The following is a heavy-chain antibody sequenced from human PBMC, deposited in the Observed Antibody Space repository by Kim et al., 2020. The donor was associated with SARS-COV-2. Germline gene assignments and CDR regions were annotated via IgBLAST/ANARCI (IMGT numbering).Heavy chain of an antibody. Sequence: GESLKISCKGSGYSFTSYWIGWVRQMPGKGLEWMGIIYPGDSDTRYIPSFQGQVTISADKSISTAYLQWSSLKASDTAMYYCARGYCSGGSCYGGLFYGMDVWGQGTTVTVSS. CDR1: GYSFTSYW. D-gene: IGHD2-15*01. V-gene: IGHV5-51*01. J-gene: IGHJ6*02. CDR2: IYPGDSDT. CDR3: ARGYCSGGSCYGGLFYGMDV.